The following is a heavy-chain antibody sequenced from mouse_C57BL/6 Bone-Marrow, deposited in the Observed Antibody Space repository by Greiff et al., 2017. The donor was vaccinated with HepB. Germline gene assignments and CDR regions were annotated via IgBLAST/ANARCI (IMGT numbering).Heavy chain of an antibody. CDR1: GFNIKNTY. D-gene: IGHD2-3*01. J-gene: IGHJ2*01. Sequence: DVKLQESVAELVRPGASVKLSCTASGFNIKNTYMHWVKQRPEQGLEWIGRIDPANGNTKYAPKFQGKATITADTSSNTAYLQLSSLTSEDTAIYYCARPIYDGYYDPGDYWGQGTTLTVSS. V-gene: IGHV14-3*01. CDR2: IDPANGNT. CDR3: ARPIYDGYYDPGDY.